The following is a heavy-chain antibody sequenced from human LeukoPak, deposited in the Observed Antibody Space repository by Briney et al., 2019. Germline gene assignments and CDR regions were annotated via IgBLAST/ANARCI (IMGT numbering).Heavy chain of an antibody. CDR1: GYTFTSYS. D-gene: IGHD3-22*01. CDR2: INTNTGNP. Sequence: ASVKVSCKASGYTFTSYSMNWVRQAPGQGLEWLGWINTNTGNPTYAQGFTGRFAFSSDTSVNTAYLQISSLKAEDTAVYYCARVVHPYDYESSGLTYDAFDIWGQGTMVTVSS. J-gene: IGHJ3*02. CDR3: ARVVHPYDYESSGLTYDAFDI. V-gene: IGHV7-4-1*02.